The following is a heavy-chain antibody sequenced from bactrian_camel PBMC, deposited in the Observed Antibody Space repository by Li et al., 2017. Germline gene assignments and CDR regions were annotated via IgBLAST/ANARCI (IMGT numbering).Heavy chain of an antibody. Sequence: VQLVESGGGLVQAGGSLRLSCVASGETYGRACVGWFRQAPGKEREGVACMEADGSTSYADAVEGRFTISKDNAKNTLYLEMDSLKPEDSAMYYCAPDLTNRDGYCYKTNNDWGQGTQVTVS. D-gene: IGHD2*01. CDR3: APDLTNRDGYCYKTNND. V-gene: IGHV3S68*01. CDR1: GETYGRAC. CDR2: MEADGST. J-gene: IGHJ4*01.